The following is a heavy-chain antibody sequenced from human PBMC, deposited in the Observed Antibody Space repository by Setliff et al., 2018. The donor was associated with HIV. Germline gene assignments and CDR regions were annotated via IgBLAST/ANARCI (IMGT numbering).Heavy chain of an antibody. Sequence: PGGSLRLSCAASGFSFSSYWMSWVRQAPGKGLEWVANIKQDGSQKFYVDSVKGRFTISRDNAKKSLYLQMNSLRADDTAVYYCARDTMWAFDIWGQGTLVTVSS. CDR2: IKQDGSQK. J-gene: IGHJ3*02. D-gene: IGHD3-10*02. CDR1: GFSFSSYW. CDR3: ARDTMWAFDI. V-gene: IGHV3-7*01.